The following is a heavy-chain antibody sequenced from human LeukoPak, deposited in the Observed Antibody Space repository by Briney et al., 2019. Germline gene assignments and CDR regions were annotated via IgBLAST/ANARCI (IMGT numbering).Heavy chain of an antibody. CDR3: ARQLIQPRAFDS. CDR1: DDSINSPHYY. J-gene: IGHJ4*02. V-gene: IGHV4-39*01. Sequence: SETLSLTCNVSDDSINSPHYYWAWIRQPPGKGLEWIGSIYYSGGAYSHPSLKSRATIFVDTSNNHFSLKLRSVTAADTAVYYCARQLIQPRAFDSWGQGTLVTVSS. D-gene: IGHD3-16*01. CDR2: IYYSGGA.